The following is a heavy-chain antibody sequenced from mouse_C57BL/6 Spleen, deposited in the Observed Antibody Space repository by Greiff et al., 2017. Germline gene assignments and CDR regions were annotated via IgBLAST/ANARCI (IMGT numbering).Heavy chain of an antibody. CDR3: ARDYYAMDY. CDR1: GYTFTSYW. CDR2: IDPSDSET. V-gene: IGHV1-52*01. Sequence: QVHVKQPGAELVRPGSSVKLSCKASGYTFTSYWMHWVKQRPIQGLEWIGNIDPSDSETHYNQKFKDKATLTVDKSSSTAYMQLSSLTSEDSAVYYCARDYYAMDYWGQGTSVTVSS. J-gene: IGHJ4*01. D-gene: IGHD3-1*01.